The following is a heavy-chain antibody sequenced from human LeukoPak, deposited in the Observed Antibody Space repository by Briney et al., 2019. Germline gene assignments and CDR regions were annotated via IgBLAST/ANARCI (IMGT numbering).Heavy chain of an antibody. V-gene: IGHV1-46*01. CDR3: AKDLMRDRWFAES. CDR2: INPSGGST. J-gene: IGHJ5*02. D-gene: IGHD3-10*01. CDR1: GYTFTSYY. Sequence: ASVKVSCKASGYTFTSYYMHWVRQAPGQGLEWMGIINPSGGSTSYAQKFQGRVTMTRDTSRNTLYLQMNRLRLEDTAIYYCAKDLMRDRWFAESWGQGTLVTVSS.